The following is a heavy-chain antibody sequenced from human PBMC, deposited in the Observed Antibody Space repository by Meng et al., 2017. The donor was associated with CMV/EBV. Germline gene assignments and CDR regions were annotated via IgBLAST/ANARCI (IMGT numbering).Heavy chain of an antibody. CDR1: GGSISSSSYY. CDR3: ARVRCSSTSCYGDFDY. D-gene: IGHD2-2*01. Sequence: SETLSLPCTVSGGSISSSSYYWGWIRQPPGKGLEWIGSIYYSGSTYYNPSLKSRVTISVDTSKNQFSLKLSSLTAADTAVYYCARVRCSSTSCYGDFDYWGQGTLVTVSS. J-gene: IGHJ4*02. V-gene: IGHV4-39*01. CDR2: IYYSGST.